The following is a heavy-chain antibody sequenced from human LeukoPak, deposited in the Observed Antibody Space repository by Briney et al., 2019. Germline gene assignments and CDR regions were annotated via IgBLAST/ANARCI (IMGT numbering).Heavy chain of an antibody. J-gene: IGHJ4*02. CDR1: GFSFSNAW. CDR2: ISYDGSNK. V-gene: IGHV3-30*03. D-gene: IGHD3-22*01. Sequence: GGSLRLSCAGSGFSFSNAWMSWVRQAPGKGLDWVAVISYDGSNKYYADSVKGRFTISRDNSKNTLYLQMNSLRAEDTAVYYCARPHLYYDQYYFDYWGQGTLVTVSS. CDR3: ARPHLYYDQYYFDY.